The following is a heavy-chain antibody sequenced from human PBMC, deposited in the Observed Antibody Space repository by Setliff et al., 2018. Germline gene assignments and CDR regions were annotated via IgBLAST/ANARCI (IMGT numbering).Heavy chain of an antibody. V-gene: IGHV3-21*01. Sequence: GGSLRLSCVVSGVVFRNYHLNWVRQAPGKGLEWVSSISSSSTYIFYSDSGRGRFTVSRDNAKNSLYLQMNSLRAEATAIYYCGPGGKGLLENWGQGTLVTVSS. D-gene: IGHD3-10*01. CDR3: GPGGKGLLEN. CDR1: GVVFRNYH. CDR2: ISSSSTYI. J-gene: IGHJ4*02.